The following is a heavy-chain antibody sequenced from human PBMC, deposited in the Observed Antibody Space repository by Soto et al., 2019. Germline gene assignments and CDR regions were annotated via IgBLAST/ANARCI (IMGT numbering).Heavy chain of an antibody. CDR1: GFTFSSSA. J-gene: IGHJ5*02. CDR3: ARCTVDTIVTSGWCHYLDP. CDR2: VSGSGGTT. D-gene: IGHD6-19*01. Sequence: EVQLLDSGGGLVQPGGSLRLSCAASGFTFSSSAMSWVRQAPGKGLEWVSAVSGSGGTTYYADSVRGRFTISRDSSKNTLYLQRNSLRAEDTAIYFCARCTVDTIVTSGWCHYLDPWGQGTLVTVSS. V-gene: IGHV3-23*01.